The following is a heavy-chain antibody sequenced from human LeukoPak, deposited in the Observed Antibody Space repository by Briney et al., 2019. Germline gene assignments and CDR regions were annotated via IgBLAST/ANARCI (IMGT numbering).Heavy chain of an antibody. CDR2: INPNSGGS. J-gene: IGHJ4*02. CDR3: ARDTAMDY. Sequence: ASVKVSCKASGYTFTSYYMHWVRQAPGQGLEWMGWINPNSGGSKYAQRFQGRVTMTRDTSISTAYMELSRLTSDDTAVYYCARDTAMDYWGQGTLVTVSS. D-gene: IGHD5-18*01. CDR1: GYTFTSYY. V-gene: IGHV1-2*02.